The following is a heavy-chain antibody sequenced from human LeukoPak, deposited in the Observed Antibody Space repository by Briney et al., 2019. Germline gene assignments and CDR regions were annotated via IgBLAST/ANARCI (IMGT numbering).Heavy chain of an antibody. Sequence: SETLALTCAVYGGSLSGHYWSWIRQSPGKGLEWIGDIHHDGRTKYSPSLKSRVSRLLDTSKNEVSLRLTPVTAADTALYFCAREPVPQDYGDTVNAYDLWGQGTMVIVSS. CDR1: GGSLSGHY. CDR2: IHHDGRT. J-gene: IGHJ3*01. V-gene: IGHV4-34*01. D-gene: IGHD4-17*01. CDR3: AREPVPQDYGDTVNAYDL.